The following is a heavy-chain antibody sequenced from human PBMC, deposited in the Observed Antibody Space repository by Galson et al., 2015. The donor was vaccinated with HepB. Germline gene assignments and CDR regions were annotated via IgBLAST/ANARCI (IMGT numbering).Heavy chain of an antibody. D-gene: IGHD3-3*01. V-gene: IGHV4-59*01. CDR3: ARVFFEYDFWSGDSGSDAFDV. CDR1: GGSISTYY. Sequence: SETLSLTCSVSGGSISTYYWTWLRQSPGKGLEWIGHVYSSGDTSYNPSLKNRVAISVDTPKNEFSLRVTSVTTADTAVYYCARVFFEYDFWSGDSGSDAFDVWGQGALVVVSS. CDR2: VYSSGDT. J-gene: IGHJ3*01.